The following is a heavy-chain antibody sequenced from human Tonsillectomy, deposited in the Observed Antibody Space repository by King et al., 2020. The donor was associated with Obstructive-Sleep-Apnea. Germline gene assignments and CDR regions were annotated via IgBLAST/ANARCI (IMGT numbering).Heavy chain of an antibody. Sequence: HVQLVESGGGVVQPGRSLTLSCAASGFTFNTYGVHWIRQAPGKGLEWVAVVWNDGSTKYYADSVKGRFTNSRDNSKNELYLQMNSLRGEDTAVYYCARGGNIWNYRSYFDYWGQGTLVTVSS. CDR1: GFTFNTYG. CDR2: VWNDGSTK. J-gene: IGHJ4*02. CDR3: ARGGNIWNYRSYFDY. V-gene: IGHV3-33*01. D-gene: IGHD1-7*01.